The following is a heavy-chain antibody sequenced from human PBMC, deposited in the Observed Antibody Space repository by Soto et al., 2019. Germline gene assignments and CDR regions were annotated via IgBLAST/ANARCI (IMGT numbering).Heavy chain of an antibody. CDR2: FNPTGDTA. D-gene: IGHD1-26*01. Sequence: ASVKVSCKASGYTFTSYYIHWVRQAPGQGLEWMGIFNPTGDTASYAQKLQGRVTMTRDTSTGTAYMELGSLRSEDTAVYYCARGGRIGETGIGYYYYHAMDVWGQGTTVTVSS. CDR3: ARGGRIGETGIGYYYYHAMDV. J-gene: IGHJ6*02. CDR1: GYTFTSYY. V-gene: IGHV1-46*01.